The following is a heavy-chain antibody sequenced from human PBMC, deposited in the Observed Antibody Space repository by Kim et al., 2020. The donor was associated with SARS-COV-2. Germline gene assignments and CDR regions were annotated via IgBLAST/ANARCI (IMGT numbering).Heavy chain of an antibody. CDR3: ARDLDYDLWSGYYSVFDY. J-gene: IGHJ4*02. Sequence: GGSLRLSCAASGFTFSSYSMNWVRQAPGKGLEWVSYISSSSSTIYYADSVKGRFTISRDNAKNSLYLQMNSLRDEDTAVYYCARDLDYDLWSGYYSVFDYWGQGTLVTVSS. D-gene: IGHD3-3*01. CDR2: ISSSSSTI. CDR1: GFTFSSYS. V-gene: IGHV3-48*02.